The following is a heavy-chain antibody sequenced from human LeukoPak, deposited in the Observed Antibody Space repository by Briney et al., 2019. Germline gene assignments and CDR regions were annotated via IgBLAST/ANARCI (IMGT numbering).Heavy chain of an antibody. CDR1: GGSISSYY. J-gene: IGHJ4*02. CDR3: ARAPYNSNYAGYFDY. V-gene: IGHV4-59*01. Sequence: SETLSLTCTVSGGSISSYYWSWIRQPPGKGLEWIGYIYYSGSTNYNPSLKSRVTISVDTSKNQFSLKLSSVTAADTAVYYCARAPYNSNYAGYFDYWGQGTLVTVSS. CDR2: IYYSGST. D-gene: IGHD1-7*01.